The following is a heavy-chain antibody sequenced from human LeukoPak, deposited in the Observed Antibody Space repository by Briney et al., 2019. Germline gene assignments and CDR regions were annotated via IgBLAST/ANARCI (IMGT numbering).Heavy chain of an antibody. CDR3: ARHRAYYYGSWSYYKVYGLDY. CDR2: INHSGST. J-gene: IGHJ4*02. CDR1: GGSFSGYY. V-gene: IGHV4-34*01. Sequence: SETLSLTCAVYGGSFSGYYWSWIRQPPGKGLEWIGEINHSGSTNYNPSLKSRVTISVDTSKNQFSLKLSSVTAADTAVYYCARHRAYYYGSWSYYKVYGLDYWGQGTLVTVSS. D-gene: IGHD3-10*01.